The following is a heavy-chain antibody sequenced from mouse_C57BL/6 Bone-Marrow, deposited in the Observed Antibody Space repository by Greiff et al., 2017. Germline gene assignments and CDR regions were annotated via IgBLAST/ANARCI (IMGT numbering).Heavy chain of an antibody. Sequence: EVQLKESGGGLVKPGGSLKLSCAASGFTFSDYGMHWVRQAPEKGLEWVAYISSGSSTIYYADPVKGRFTISRDNAKNTLFLQMTRLSSEDTAMYYWARGWPFAYWGQGTLVTVSA. CDR3: ARGWPFAY. CDR1: GFTFSDYG. D-gene: IGHD2-3*01. V-gene: IGHV5-17*01. J-gene: IGHJ3*01. CDR2: ISSGSSTI.